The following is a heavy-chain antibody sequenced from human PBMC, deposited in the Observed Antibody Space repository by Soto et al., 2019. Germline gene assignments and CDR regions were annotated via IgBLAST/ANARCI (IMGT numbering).Heavy chain of an antibody. D-gene: IGHD6-13*01. CDR3: ARMIAAAYGMDV. CDR2: IYYSGST. J-gene: IGHJ6*02. CDR1: GGSISSYY. V-gene: IGHV4-59*01. Sequence: SETLSLTCTVSGGSISSYYWSWIRQPPGKGLGWIGYIYYSGSTNYNPSLKSRVTISVDTSKNQFSLKLSSVTAADTAVYYCARMIAAAYGMDVWGQGTTVTVSS.